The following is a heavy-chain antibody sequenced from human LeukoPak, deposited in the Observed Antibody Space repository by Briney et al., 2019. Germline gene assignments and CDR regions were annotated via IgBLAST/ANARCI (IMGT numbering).Heavy chain of an antibody. CDR2: IGTAGDT. Sequence: GGSLRLSCAASGFTFSTYDMHWVRQPTGKGLEWVSAIGTAGDTYYPGSVEGRFTISRDNAKNTLYLQMNSLRAEDTAVYYCTRDLMYYDYGDKGGNYWGQGTLVTVSS. D-gene: IGHD4-23*01. J-gene: IGHJ4*02. V-gene: IGHV3-13*04. CDR1: GFTFSTYD. CDR3: TRDLMYYDYGDKGGNY.